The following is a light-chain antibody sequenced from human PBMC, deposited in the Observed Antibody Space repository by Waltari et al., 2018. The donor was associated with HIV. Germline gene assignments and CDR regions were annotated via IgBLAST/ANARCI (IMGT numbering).Light chain of an antibody. Sequence: QSVLTQPPSAPATPGQRITIPCSGGKSNIESNYVYCSQQLPGTAPKVFIYRNSQRPSGVPDRFSGSKSGTSASLIISGLRSGDEADYYCASWDDSLNAFVFGTGTKVTVL. CDR1: KSNIESNY. CDR3: ASWDDSLNAFV. J-gene: IGLJ1*01. CDR2: RNS. V-gene: IGLV1-47*01.